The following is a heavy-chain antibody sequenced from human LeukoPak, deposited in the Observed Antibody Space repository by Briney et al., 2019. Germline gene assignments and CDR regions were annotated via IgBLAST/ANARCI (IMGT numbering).Heavy chain of an antibody. Sequence: SQTLSLTCAISGDSVSSNSAAWNWIRQSPSRGLEWLGRTYYRSKWYNDYALSVKSRITINPDTSKSQYSLQLNSVTPEDTAVYYCAREYEHQLAYDAFDIWGQGTMVTVSS. V-gene: IGHV6-1*01. CDR3: AREYEHQLAYDAFDI. J-gene: IGHJ3*02. D-gene: IGHD6-13*01. CDR1: GDSVSSNSAA. CDR2: TYYRSKWYN.